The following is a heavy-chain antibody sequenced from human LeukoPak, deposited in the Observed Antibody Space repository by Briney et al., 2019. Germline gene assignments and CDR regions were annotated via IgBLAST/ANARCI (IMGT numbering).Heavy chain of an antibody. CDR3: ARGGYVNWFDP. CDR2: IYHSGST. CDR1: GYSISSGYY. D-gene: IGHD6-25*01. Sequence: SETLFLTCTVSGYSISSGYYWGWIRQPPGKGLEWIGSIYHSGSTYYNPSLKSRVTISVDTSKNQFSLKLSPVTAADTAVYYCARGGYVNWFDPWGQGTLVTVSS. J-gene: IGHJ5*02. V-gene: IGHV4-38-2*02.